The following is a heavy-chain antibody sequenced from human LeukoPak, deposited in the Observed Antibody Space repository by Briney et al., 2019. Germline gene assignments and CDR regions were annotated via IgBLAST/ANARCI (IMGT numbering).Heavy chain of an antibody. CDR3: ATVGFLVAGLFDY. V-gene: IGHV1-24*01. D-gene: IGHD6-19*01. CDR1: GYTLTELS. J-gene: IGHJ4*02. CDR2: FDPEDGET. Sequence: ASVKVSCKVSGYTLTELSMHWVRQAPGKGLEWMGGFDPEDGETIYAQKFQGRVAMTEDTSTDTAYMELSSLRSEDTAVYYCATVGFLVAGLFDYWGQGTLVTVSS.